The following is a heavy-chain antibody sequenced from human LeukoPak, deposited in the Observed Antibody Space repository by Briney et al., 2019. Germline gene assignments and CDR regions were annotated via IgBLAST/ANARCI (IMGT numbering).Heavy chain of an antibody. D-gene: IGHD3-10*01. CDR2: IRYDGSNK. V-gene: IGHV3-30*02. J-gene: IGHJ4*02. CDR3: AKIILFGDSVDY. CDR1: GFTFSSYG. Sequence: GGSLRLSCAASGFTFSSYGMHWVRQAPGKGLEWVGFIRYDGSNKYYADSVQGRFTISRDNSKNTLYLQMNSLRAEDTAVYYCAKIILFGDSVDYWGQGTLVTVSS.